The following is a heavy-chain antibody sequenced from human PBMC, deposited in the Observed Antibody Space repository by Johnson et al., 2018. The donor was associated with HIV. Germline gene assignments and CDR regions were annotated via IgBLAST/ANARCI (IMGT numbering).Heavy chain of an antibody. CDR3: ARGPSAYCGGDCPGGAFDI. Sequence: VESGGGVVQPGGSLRLSCAASGFTFSSYDMHWVRQATGKGLEWVSAIGTAGDTYYPGPVKGRFTISRENAKNSLYLQMNSLRAGDTAVYYCARGPSAYCGGDCPGGAFDIWGQGTMVTVSS. V-gene: IGHV3-13*01. D-gene: IGHD2-21*02. CDR2: IGTAGDT. J-gene: IGHJ3*02. CDR1: GFTFSSYD.